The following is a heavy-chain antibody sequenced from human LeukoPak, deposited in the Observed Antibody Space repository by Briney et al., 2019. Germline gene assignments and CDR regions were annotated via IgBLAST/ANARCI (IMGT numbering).Heavy chain of an antibody. D-gene: IGHD2-15*01. CDR1: GFTFSSYS. CDR3: ARDIGLGVLDGSCWFEP. V-gene: IGHV3-48*01. CDR2: ISSSSSTI. J-gene: IGHJ5*02. Sequence: GGSLRLSCAASGFTFSSYSMNWVRQAPGKGLEWGSYISSSSSTIYYADSVKGRFTISRDNAKNSLYLQMNSLRAEDTAVYYCARDIGLGVLDGSCWFEPWGQGTLVTVSS.